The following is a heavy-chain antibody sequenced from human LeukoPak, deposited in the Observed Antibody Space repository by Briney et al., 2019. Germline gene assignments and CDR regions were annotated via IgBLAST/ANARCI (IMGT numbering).Heavy chain of an antibody. J-gene: IGHJ4*02. CDR2: INSDGSWT. CDR1: EFDFSSHA. CDR3: VSFYETY. V-gene: IGHV3-74*01. D-gene: IGHD2/OR15-2a*01. Sequence: GGSLRLSCAASEFDFSSHAMHWVRQAPGKGLVWVSHINSDGSWTSYADSVKGRFTISKDNAKNTVYLQMNSLRAEDTAVYYCVSFYETYWGRGTLVTVSS.